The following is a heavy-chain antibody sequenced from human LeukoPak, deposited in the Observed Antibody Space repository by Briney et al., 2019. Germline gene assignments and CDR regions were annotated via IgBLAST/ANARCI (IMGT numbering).Heavy chain of an antibody. V-gene: IGHV3-30-3*01. Sequence: GRSLRLSCAASGFTFSSYAMHWVRRAPGKGLEWVAVISYDGSNKYYADSVKGRFTISRDNSKNTLYLQMNSLRAEDTAVYYCARVPPHYDFWSGYSAPNYYYYYGMDVWGQGTTVTVSS. D-gene: IGHD3-3*01. J-gene: IGHJ6*02. CDR1: GFTFSSYA. CDR3: ARVPPHYDFWSGYSAPNYYYYYGMDV. CDR2: ISYDGSNK.